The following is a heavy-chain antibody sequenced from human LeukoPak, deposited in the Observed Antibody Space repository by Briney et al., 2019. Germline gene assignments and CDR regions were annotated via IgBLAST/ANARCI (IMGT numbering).Heavy chain of an antibody. J-gene: IGHJ4*02. Sequence: GGSLRLSCAASGFTFSSYAMSWVRQAPGKGLEWVSAISGSGGSTYYADSVKGRFTISRDNSKNTLYLQINSLRAEDTAVYYCAKDGSYYYDSSGYSDYWGQGTLVTVSS. D-gene: IGHD3-22*01. CDR2: ISGSGGST. CDR3: AKDGSYYYDSSGYSDY. CDR1: GFTFSSYA. V-gene: IGHV3-23*01.